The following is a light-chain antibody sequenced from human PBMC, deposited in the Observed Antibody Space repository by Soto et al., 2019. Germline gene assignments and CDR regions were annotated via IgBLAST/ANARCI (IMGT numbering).Light chain of an antibody. J-gene: IGKJ5*01. V-gene: IGKV1-39*01. CDR2: AAS. CDR1: QSISSY. CDR3: QQSYSTPFN. Sequence: DLQMTQSPSSLSASVGDRVTITCRASQSISSYLTWYQQKPGKAPKVLTYAASTLQSGVPSRFSGSGSGTDFTLTISSLQPEDFATYYCQQSYSTPFNFGQGTRLDIK.